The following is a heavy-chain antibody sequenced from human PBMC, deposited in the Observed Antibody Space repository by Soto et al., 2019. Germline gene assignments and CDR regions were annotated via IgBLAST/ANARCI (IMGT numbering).Heavy chain of an antibody. V-gene: IGHV3-48*03. D-gene: IGHD1-26*01. CDR3: ARRARR. CDR1: GFTFSSSE. Sequence: PGGSLRLSCAVSGFTFSSSEMYWVRQAPGKGLEWISYIHPSGQPIFYADSVKGRFTISRDNANNSLFLQINSLRAEDTAVYYCARRARRWGQGTMVTVSS. J-gene: IGHJ3*01. CDR2: IHPSGQPI.